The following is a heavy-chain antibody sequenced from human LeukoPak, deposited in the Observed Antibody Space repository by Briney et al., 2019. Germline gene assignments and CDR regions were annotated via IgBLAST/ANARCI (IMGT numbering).Heavy chain of an antibody. V-gene: IGHV3-7*01. CDR2: IKQDGSEK. D-gene: IGHD6-13*01. CDR3: AKVKQYSSSWYVIDY. Sequence: GGSLRLSCAASGFTFSSYNMNWVRQAPGKGLEWVANIKQDGSEKYYVDSVKGRFTISRDNSKNTLYLQMNSLRAEDTAVYYCAKVKQYSSSWYVIDYWGQGTLVTVSS. J-gene: IGHJ4*02. CDR1: GFTFSSYN.